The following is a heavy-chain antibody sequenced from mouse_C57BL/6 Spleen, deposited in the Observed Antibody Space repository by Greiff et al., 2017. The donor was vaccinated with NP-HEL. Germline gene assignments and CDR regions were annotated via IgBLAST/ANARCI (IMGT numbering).Heavy chain of an antibody. D-gene: IGHD2-1*01. J-gene: IGHJ1*03. CDR2: IYPSDSET. V-gene: IGHV1-61*01. Sequence: QVHVKQPGAELVRPGSSVKLSCKASGYTFTSYWMDWVKQRPGQGLEWIGNIYPSDSETHYNQKFKDKATLTVDKSSITAYMQLSSLTSEDSAVYYCARSYYGYWYFDVWGTGTTVTVSS. CDR1: GYTFTSYW. CDR3: ARSYYGYWYFDV.